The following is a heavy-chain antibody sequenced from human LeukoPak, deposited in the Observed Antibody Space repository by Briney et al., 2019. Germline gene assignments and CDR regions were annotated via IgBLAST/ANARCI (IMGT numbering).Heavy chain of an antibody. J-gene: IGHJ4*02. CDR2: ISYDGSNK. CDR3: ASDSNYGY. D-gene: IGHD4-11*01. Sequence: GGSLRLSCAASGFTFSGYPIHWVRQAPGKGLEWMAVISYDGSNKYYADSVKGRFTISRDNSKNTVYLQMNSLRAEDTAVYYCASDSNYGYWGQGTLVTVSS. CDR1: GFTFSGYP. V-gene: IGHV3-30-3*01.